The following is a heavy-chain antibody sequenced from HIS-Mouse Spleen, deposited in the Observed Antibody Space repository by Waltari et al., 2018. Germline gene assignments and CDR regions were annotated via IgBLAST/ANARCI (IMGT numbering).Heavy chain of an antibody. CDR2: IYYSGST. D-gene: IGHD2-15*01. Sequence: QLQLQESGPGLVKPSETLSLTCTFSGGSISSSSYYWGWFRQPPGKGLEWIGSIYYSGSTYYNPSLKSRVTISVDTSKNQFSLKLSSVTAADTAVYYCARAWIVVVVAATNWFDPWGQGTLVTVSS. CDR3: ARAWIVVVVAATNWFDP. V-gene: IGHV4-39*07. J-gene: IGHJ5*02. CDR1: GGSISSSSYY.